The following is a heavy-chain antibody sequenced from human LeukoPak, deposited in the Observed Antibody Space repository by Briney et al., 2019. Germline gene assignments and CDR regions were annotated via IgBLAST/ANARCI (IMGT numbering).Heavy chain of an antibody. CDR3: ARHADSSSWYLGFDY. V-gene: IGHV4-59*08. CDR1: GGSISSYY. Sequence: PSETLSLTCTVSGGSISSYYWSWIRQPPGKGLEWIGYIYYSGSTNYNPSLKSRVTISVDTSKNQFSLKLSSVTAADTAVYYCARHADSSSWYLGFDYWGQGTLGTGSS. J-gene: IGHJ4*02. D-gene: IGHD6-13*01. CDR2: IYYSGST.